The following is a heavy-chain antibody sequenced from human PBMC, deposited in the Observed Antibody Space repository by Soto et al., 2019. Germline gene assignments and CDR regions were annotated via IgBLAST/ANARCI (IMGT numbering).Heavy chain of an antibody. J-gene: IGHJ4*02. D-gene: IGHD5-12*01. Sequence: GASVKVSCKASGYTFTSYDINWVRQATGQGLEWMGWMNPNSGNTGYAQKFQGRVTMTRNTSISTSYMELSSLRSEDTAVYYFARGAPGYSGYDFPFYFDYWGQGTLVTVSS. CDR3: ARGAPGYSGYDFPFYFDY. V-gene: IGHV1-8*01. CDR2: MNPNSGNT. CDR1: GYTFTSYD.